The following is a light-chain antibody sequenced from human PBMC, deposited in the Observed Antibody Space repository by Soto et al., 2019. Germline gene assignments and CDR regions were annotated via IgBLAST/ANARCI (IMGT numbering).Light chain of an antibody. CDR2: EDT. CDR1: SSDVGRFNL. V-gene: IGLV2-23*01. Sequence: QSALTQPASVSGSPGQSITISCTGSSSDVGRFNLVSWYQQHPDKAPKLIIYEDTKRPSGISNRFSGSKSGNTASLTISGLQADDEAHYYCCSYADDSLVVFGGGTKLTVL. CDR3: CSYADDSLVV. J-gene: IGLJ2*01.